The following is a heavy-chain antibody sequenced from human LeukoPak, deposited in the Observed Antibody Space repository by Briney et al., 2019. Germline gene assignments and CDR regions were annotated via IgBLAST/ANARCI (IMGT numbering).Heavy chain of an antibody. CDR2: INHSGGI. V-gene: IGHV4-34*01. J-gene: IGHJ3*02. D-gene: IGHD6-13*01. CDR3: TRGQGIAI. CDR1: GGSLSGYY. Sequence: PSETLSLTCAVYGGSLSGYYWSWIRQPPGKGLEWIGEINHSGGINYDPSLKSRVTISVDTSKNQFSLNLNSVTAADTAVYCWTRGQGIAIWGQGTKVTVSS.